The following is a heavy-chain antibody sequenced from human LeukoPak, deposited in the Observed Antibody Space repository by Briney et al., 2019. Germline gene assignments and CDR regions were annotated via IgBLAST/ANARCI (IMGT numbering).Heavy chain of an antibody. CDR3: ARHKYYYDSSGYYLFDY. CDR2: IYYSGST. V-gene: IGHV4-59*08. J-gene: IGHJ4*02. Sequence: SETLSLTCTVSGGSISSYYWSWIRQPPGKGLEWIGYIYYSGSTNYNPSLKSRVTISVDTSKDQFSLKLRSVTAADTAVYYCARHKYYYDSSGYYLFDYWGQGTLVTVSS. D-gene: IGHD3-22*01. CDR1: GGSISSYY.